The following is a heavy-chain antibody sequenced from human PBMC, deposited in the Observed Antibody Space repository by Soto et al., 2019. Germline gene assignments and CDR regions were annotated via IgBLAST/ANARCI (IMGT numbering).Heavy chain of an antibody. CDR3: RGSTWFRCMGG. CDR1: GDSVSSNSAG. CDR2: TYYKSKWNN. V-gene: IGHV6-1*01. D-gene: IGHD2-2*01. J-gene: IGHJ6*01. Sequence: TLSLTCAISGDSVSSNSAGWNWIRQSPSRGLEWLGRTYYKSKWNNDYALSVKSRITINPDTSKNQFSLHLYSVTPEDTAVYYCRGSTWFRCMGGWEKGTRGAVAS.